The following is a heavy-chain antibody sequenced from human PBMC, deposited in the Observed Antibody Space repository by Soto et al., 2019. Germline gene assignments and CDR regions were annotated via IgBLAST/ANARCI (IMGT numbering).Heavy chain of an antibody. Sequence: QVQLQQWGAGLLKPSETLSLTCAVCGGSFSSYYWSWIRQPPGKGLEWIGQINHYGSTDYNPSLKSRVTISVDTAKNHFSLRLSSVTAADTAMYYCATHCSSTSCYYTFDPWGQGTLVTVSS. V-gene: IGHV4-34*01. CDR1: GGSFSSYY. D-gene: IGHD2-2*01. CDR3: ATHCSSTSCYYTFDP. J-gene: IGHJ5*02. CDR2: INHYGST.